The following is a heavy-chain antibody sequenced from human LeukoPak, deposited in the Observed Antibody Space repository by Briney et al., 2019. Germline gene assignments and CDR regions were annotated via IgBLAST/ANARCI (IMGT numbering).Heavy chain of an antibody. J-gene: IGHJ4*02. CDR3: ARDLTSGCPDY. CDR2: IKQDASRR. V-gene: IGHV3-7*01. CDR1: GFIFTSSW. D-gene: IGHD6-19*01. Sequence: GGSLRLSCVASGFIFTSSWMSWARQAPGKGLEWVANIKQDASRRDYVASVKGRFTISRDNAKNSLYLQMNTLRAEDTAVYFCARDLTSGCPDYWGQGTLVTVSS.